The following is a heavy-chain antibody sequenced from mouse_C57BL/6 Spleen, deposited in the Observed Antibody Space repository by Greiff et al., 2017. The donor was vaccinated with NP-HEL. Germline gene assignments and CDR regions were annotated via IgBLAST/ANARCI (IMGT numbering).Heavy chain of an antibody. V-gene: IGHV1-53*01. J-gene: IGHJ2*01. Sequence: QVQLKQPGTELVKPGASVKLSCKASGYTFTSYWMHWVKQRPGQGLEWIGNINPSNGGPNYNEKFKSKATLTVDKSSSTAYMQLSSLTSEDSAVYYCARYPPRRNGFDYWGQGTTLTVSS. CDR1: GYTFTSYW. CDR2: INPSNGGP. CDR3: ARYPPRRNGFDY. D-gene: IGHD3-1*01.